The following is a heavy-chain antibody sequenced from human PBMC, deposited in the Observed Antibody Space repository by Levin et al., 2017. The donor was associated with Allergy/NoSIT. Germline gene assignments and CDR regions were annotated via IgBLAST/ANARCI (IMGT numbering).Heavy chain of an antibody. Sequence: ASVKVSCKASGYTFTGYYMHWVRQAPGQGLEWMGWINPNSGGTNYAQKFQGRVTMTRDTSISTAYMELSRLRSDDTAVYYCARGGLFCSSTSCHFDYWGQGTLVTVSS. V-gene: IGHV1-2*02. D-gene: IGHD2-2*01. CDR1: GYTFTGYY. CDR3: ARGGLFCSSTSCHFDY. J-gene: IGHJ4*02. CDR2: INPNSGGT.